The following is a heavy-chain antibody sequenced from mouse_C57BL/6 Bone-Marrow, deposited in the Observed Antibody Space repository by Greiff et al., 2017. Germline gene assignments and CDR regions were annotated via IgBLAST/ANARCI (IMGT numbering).Heavy chain of an antibody. CDR3: ARFASYYYGSSSFAY. V-gene: IGHV1-81*01. CDR1: GYTFTSYG. J-gene: IGHJ3*01. CDR2: IYPRSGNT. Sequence: VKLEESGAELARPGASVKLSCKASGYTFTSYGISWVKQRTGQGLEWIGEIYPRSGNTYYNEKFKGKATLTADKSSSTAYMELRSLTSEDSAVYFCARFASYYYGSSSFAYWGQGTLVTVSA. D-gene: IGHD1-1*01.